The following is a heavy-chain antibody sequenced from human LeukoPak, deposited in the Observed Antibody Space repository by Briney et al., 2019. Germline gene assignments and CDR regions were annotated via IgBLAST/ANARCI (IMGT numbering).Heavy chain of an antibody. CDR3: ARKLVHYFDY. V-gene: IGHV3-48*04. J-gene: IGHJ4*02. D-gene: IGHD6-6*01. CDR1: GFTFSSYW. Sequence: PGGSLRLSCAASGFTFSSYWMSWVRQAPGKGLEWVSYISSSGTTIYYADSVKGRFTISRDNAKNSLYLQMNSLRAEDTAVYYCARKLVHYFDYWGQGTLVTVSS. CDR2: ISSSGTTI.